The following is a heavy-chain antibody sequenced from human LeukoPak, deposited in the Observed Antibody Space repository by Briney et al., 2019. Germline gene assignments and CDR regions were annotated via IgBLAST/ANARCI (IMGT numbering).Heavy chain of an antibody. Sequence: SETLSLTCAVYGGSFSGYYWSWIRRPPGKGLEWIGRIYSSGTNYNPSLKSRVTISVDTSKNQFSLKLSSVTAADTAVYYCARVLSYYDSSGYFLWYFDLWGRGTLVTVSS. CDR2: IYSSGT. J-gene: IGHJ2*01. V-gene: IGHV4-59*10. D-gene: IGHD3-22*01. CDR1: GGSFSGYY. CDR3: ARVLSYYDSSGYFLWYFDL.